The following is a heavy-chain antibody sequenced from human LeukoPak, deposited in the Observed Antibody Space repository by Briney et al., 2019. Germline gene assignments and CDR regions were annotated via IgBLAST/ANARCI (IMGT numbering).Heavy chain of an antibody. CDR2: ITSSSSYI. D-gene: IGHD6-19*01. J-gene: IGHJ4*02. Sequence: GGSLRLSCAASGFTFSSYSMNWVRQAPGKGLEWVSSITSSSSYIYYGDSLKGRFTISRDNAKNSLYLQMNSLRAEDTAVYYCAREMSSGWFFDYWGQGTLVTVSS. CDR3: AREMSSGWFFDY. CDR1: GFTFSSYS. V-gene: IGHV3-21*01.